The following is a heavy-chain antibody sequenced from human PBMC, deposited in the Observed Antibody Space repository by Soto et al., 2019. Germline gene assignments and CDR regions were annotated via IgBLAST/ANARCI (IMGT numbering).Heavy chain of an antibody. CDR1: GGSFSGYY. D-gene: IGHD1-1*01. Sequence: QVQLQQWGAGLLKPSETLSLTCAVAGGSFSGYYWSWIRQPTGKVLDWIGEINHSGSTNYNPSLKSRVTISVDTSKNQFSLKLSSVTAADTAVYYCARGFWIDYWGQGTLVTVSS. CDR2: INHSGST. V-gene: IGHV4-34*01. CDR3: ARGFWIDY. J-gene: IGHJ4*02.